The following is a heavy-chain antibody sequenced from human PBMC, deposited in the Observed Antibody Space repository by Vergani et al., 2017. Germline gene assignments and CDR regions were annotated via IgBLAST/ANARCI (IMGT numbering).Heavy chain of an antibody. D-gene: IGHD3-22*01. CDR3: AKVDDLVVTQYYFDY. V-gene: IGHV3-23*04. J-gene: IGHJ4*02. Sequence: VQLVQSGAEVKKPGASVKVSCKASGYTFSSYAMSWVRQAPGKGLEWVSAISGSGGSTYYADSVKGRFTISRDNSKNTLYLQMNSLRAEDTAVYYCAKVDDLVVTQYYFDYWGQGTLVTVSS. CDR2: ISGSGGST. CDR1: GYTFSSYA.